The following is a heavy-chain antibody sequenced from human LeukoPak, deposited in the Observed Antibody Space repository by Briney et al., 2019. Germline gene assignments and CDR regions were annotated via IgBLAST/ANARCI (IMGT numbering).Heavy chain of an antibody. CDR2: IKEDGSQT. V-gene: IGHV3-7*01. J-gene: IGHJ4*02. CDR3: ARDRLVVVPAAMDY. CDR1: GFNLGSSW. Sequence: GGSLRLSCVVSGFNLGSSWMSWVRQAPGKGLEWVANIKEDGSQTYYVDSVKGRFTISRDNAKNSLYLQMNSLRAEDTAVYYCARDRLVVVPAAMDYWGQGTLVTVSS. D-gene: IGHD2-2*01.